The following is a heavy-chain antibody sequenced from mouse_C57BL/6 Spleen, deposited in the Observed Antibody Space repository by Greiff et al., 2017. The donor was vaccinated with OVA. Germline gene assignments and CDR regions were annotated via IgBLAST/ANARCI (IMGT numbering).Heavy chain of an antibody. D-gene: IGHD2-4*01. V-gene: IGHV5-6*01. CDR1: GFTFSSYG. J-gene: IGHJ2*01. CDR2: ISSGGSYT. CDR3: ARLGLYYDYDGHYFDY. Sequence: EVMLVESGGDLVKPGGSLKLSCAASGFTFSSYGMSWVRQTPDKRLEWVATISSGGSYTYYPDSVKGRFTISRDNAKNTLYLQMSSLKSEDTAMYYCARLGLYYDYDGHYFDYWGQGTTLTVSS.